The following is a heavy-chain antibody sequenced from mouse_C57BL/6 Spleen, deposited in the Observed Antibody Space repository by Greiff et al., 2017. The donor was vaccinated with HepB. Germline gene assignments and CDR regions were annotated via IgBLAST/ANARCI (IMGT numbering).Heavy chain of an antibody. D-gene: IGHD3-2*02. Sequence: EVQLQQSGPELVKPGASVKISCKASGYTFTDYYMNWVKQSHGKSLEWIGDINPNNGGTSYNQKFKGKATLTVDKSSSTAYMELRSLTSEDSAVYYCAKIHSSGYLFDYWGQGTTLTVSS. J-gene: IGHJ2*01. CDR3: AKIHSSGYLFDY. V-gene: IGHV1-26*01. CDR2: INPNNGGT. CDR1: GYTFTDYY.